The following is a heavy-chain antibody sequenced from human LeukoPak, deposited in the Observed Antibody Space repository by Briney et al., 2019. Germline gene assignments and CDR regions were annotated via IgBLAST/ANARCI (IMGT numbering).Heavy chain of an antibody. D-gene: IGHD3-10*01. Sequence: ASVKVSCKASGYTFTSYGINWVRQATGLGLEWMGWMNPNSGNTGYAQKFQGRVTMTRNTSISTAYMELSSLRSEDTAVYYCARDWALWFGELYYYYGMDVWGQGTTVTVSS. CDR2: MNPNSGNT. V-gene: IGHV1-8*02. CDR3: ARDWALWFGELYYYYGMDV. CDR1: GYTFTSYG. J-gene: IGHJ6*02.